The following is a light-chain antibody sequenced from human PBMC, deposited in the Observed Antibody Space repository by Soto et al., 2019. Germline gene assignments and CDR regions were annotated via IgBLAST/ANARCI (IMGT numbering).Light chain of an antibody. V-gene: IGKV1-5*01. CDR3: QQYNSYSLT. CDR2: DAS. J-gene: IGKJ4*01. CDR1: QSISNY. Sequence: DIQMTQSPSTLSASIGDRVTITCRASQSISNYLAWYQQKPGEAPKLLIYDASSLESGVPSTFSGSASGTEFTLTISSLQPDDFATYYCQQYNSYSLTFGGGTKVEIK.